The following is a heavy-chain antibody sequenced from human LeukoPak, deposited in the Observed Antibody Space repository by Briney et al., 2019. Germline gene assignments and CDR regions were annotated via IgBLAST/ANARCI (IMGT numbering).Heavy chain of an antibody. CDR3: ATSPTDSSSWYYFDY. Sequence: GASVKVSCKVSGYTLTELSMHWVRQAPGKGLEWMGGFDPEDGETIYAQKFQGRVTMTEDTSTDTAYMELSSLRSEDTAVYYCATSPTDSSSWYYFDYWGQGTLVTVSS. J-gene: IGHJ4*02. D-gene: IGHD6-13*01. V-gene: IGHV1-24*01. CDR1: GYTLTELS. CDR2: FDPEDGET.